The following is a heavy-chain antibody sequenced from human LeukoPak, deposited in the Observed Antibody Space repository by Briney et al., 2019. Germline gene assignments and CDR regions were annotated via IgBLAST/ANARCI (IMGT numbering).Heavy chain of an antibody. D-gene: IGHD6-13*01. J-gene: IGHJ4*02. CDR1: GFTFNRYW. Sequence: PGGSLRLSCAASGFTFNRYWMHWVRQAPGKGLVWVSRINSDGSRTSYADSVKGRFTISRDNAKNTLYLQMNSLRAEDTAVYYCARRQQLQPKNFDYWGQGTLVTVSS. CDR3: ARRQQLQPKNFDY. V-gene: IGHV3-74*01. CDR2: INSDGSRT.